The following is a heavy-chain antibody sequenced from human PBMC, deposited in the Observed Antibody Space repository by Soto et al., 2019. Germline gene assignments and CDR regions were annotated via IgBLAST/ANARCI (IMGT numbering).Heavy chain of an antibody. V-gene: IGHV3-30-3*01. Sequence: QVQLVESGGGVVQPGRSLRLSCAASGFTFSSYAMHWVRRAPGKGLEWMAVMPYDGSNKYYADSVKGRFTISRDNSTNTLNLQRNSLRPEDTALYYGARDGGAYWGQGTLVIVCS. CDR1: GFTFSSYA. CDR2: MPYDGSNK. J-gene: IGHJ4*02. CDR3: ARDGGAY. D-gene: IGHD3-16*01.